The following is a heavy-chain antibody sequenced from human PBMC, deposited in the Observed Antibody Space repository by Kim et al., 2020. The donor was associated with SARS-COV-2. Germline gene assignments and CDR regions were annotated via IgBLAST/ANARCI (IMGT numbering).Heavy chain of an antibody. V-gene: IGHV3-74*01. CDR3: GRVFPVTFYSAIDV. CDR2: INSDGSST. D-gene: IGHD3-9*01. Sequence: GGSLRLSCAASGFTFSSYWMHWVRQAPGKGLEWVSRINSDGSSTNYADSVKGRFTVSRDNAKDTLYLQMDSLRAEDSAVYYCGRVFPVTFYSAIDVCGQG. CDR1: GFTFSSYW. J-gene: IGHJ6*02.